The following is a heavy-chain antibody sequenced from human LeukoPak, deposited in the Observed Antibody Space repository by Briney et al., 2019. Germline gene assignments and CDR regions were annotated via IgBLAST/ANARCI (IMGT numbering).Heavy chain of an antibody. V-gene: IGHV3-74*01. CDR1: EFTFSSLW. CDR3: ARDYPYGGNSGYLDY. D-gene: IGHD4-23*01. Sequence: SGGSLRLSCVVSEFTFSSLWMHWVRQAPGQGLVWVSRINIDGTTTNYADSVKGRFTISRDNAKNTLYLQMNSLRAEDTAVYYCARDYPYGGNSGYLDYWGQGTLVTVSS. CDR2: INIDGTTT. J-gene: IGHJ4*02.